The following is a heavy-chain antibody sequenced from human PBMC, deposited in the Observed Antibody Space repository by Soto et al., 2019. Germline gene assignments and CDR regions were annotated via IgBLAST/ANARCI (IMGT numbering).Heavy chain of an antibody. D-gene: IGHD3-10*01. CDR3: ATYPLGEFHFDY. V-gene: IGHV4-31*03. Sequence: SETLSLTCTVSGGSISSGAYYWSWIRQHPGKGLEWIGNIYYTGRTYDNPSLQSRVNLSVDMSKSQFSLKLNSVTAADSAVYYCATYPLGEFHFDYWGQGTLVTVSS. J-gene: IGHJ4*02. CDR2: IYYTGRT. CDR1: GGSISSGAYY.